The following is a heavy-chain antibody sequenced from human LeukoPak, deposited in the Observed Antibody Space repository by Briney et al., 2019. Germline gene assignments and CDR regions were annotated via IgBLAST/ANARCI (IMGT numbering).Heavy chain of an antibody. J-gene: IGHJ4*02. CDR1: GGSFGGYY. D-gene: IGHD1-26*01. CDR3: ARGPPGIIDY. V-gene: IGHV4-34*01. CDR2: INHSGST. Sequence: SETLSLTCAVYGGSFGGYYWSWIRQPPGKGLEWIGEINHSGSTNYNPSLKSRVTISVDTSKSQFSLKLSSVTAADTAVYYCARGPPGIIDYWGQGTLVTVSS.